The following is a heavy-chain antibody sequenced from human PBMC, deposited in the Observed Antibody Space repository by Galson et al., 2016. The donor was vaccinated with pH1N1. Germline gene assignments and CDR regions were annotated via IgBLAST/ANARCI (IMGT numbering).Heavy chain of an antibody. J-gene: IGHJ2*01. CDR2: IDHVGHT. Sequence: ETLSLTCTVSGDSIGRNSYQLGWIRQPPGKGLEWILLIDHVGHTYSNPSFKSRVSKSVDRSKNHVSLKLSSVTAADTAVYYCARPEYVDVDLNDWYFDLWGRGTLVTVSS. CDR1: GDSIGRNSYQ. V-gene: IGHV4-39*02. D-gene: IGHD3-16*01. CDR3: ARPEYVDVDLNDWYFDL.